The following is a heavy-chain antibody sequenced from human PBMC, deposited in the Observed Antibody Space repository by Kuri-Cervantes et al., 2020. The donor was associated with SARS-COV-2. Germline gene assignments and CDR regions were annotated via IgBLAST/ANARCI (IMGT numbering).Heavy chain of an antibody. CDR3: ARLGSGWPGIDF. Sequence: SETLSLTCTVSGGSISSDYWSWIRQPPGKGLEWIGFINYSGSSNYNPSLKSRVSISVDTSKNQFSLRLSSVTAADTAVYYCARLGSGWPGIDFWGQGTLVTVFS. CDR2: INYSGSS. CDR1: GGSISSDY. J-gene: IGHJ4*02. V-gene: IGHV4-59*12. D-gene: IGHD6-19*01.